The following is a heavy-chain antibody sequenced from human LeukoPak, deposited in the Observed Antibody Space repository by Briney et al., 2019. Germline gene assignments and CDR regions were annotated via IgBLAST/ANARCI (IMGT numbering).Heavy chain of an antibody. J-gene: IGHJ4*02. D-gene: IGHD6-13*01. V-gene: IGHV5-51*01. CDR3: ARTAGYSSSWFDY. CDR2: IYPGDSDT. CDR1: GYSFTSYW. Sequence: GESLRISCKGSGYSFTSYWIGWVRQMPGKGLEWMGTIYPGDSDTRYSPSFQGQVTISADKSIGTAYLQWSSLKASDTAMYYCARTAGYSSSWFDYWGQGTLVTVSS.